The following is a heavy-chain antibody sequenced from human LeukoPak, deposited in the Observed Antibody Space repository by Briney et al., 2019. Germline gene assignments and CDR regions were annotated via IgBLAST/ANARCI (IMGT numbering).Heavy chain of an antibody. CDR2: IYHSGST. CDR3: ARHVLLWFGELAYYFDY. D-gene: IGHD3-10*01. Sequence: SETLSLTCAVSGGSISSSNWWSWVRQPPGKGLEWIGEIYHSGSTNYNPSLKSRVTISVDKSKNQFSLKLSSVTAADTAVYYCARHVLLWFGELAYYFDYWGQGTLVTVSS. V-gene: IGHV4-4*02. J-gene: IGHJ4*02. CDR1: GGSISSSNW.